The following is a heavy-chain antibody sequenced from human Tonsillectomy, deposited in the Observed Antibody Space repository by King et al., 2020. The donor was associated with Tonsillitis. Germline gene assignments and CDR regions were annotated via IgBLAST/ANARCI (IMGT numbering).Heavy chain of an antibody. D-gene: IGHD6-19*01. Sequence: VQLVESGGGLVKPGGSLRLSCAPSGFTFSSYSMNWVRQAPGKGREWVSSISSSSSYIFYADSVKGRFTISRDNAKNSLYLQMNSLRAEDTAVYYCARGGSPGGWYLDYWGQGTLVTVSS. J-gene: IGHJ4*02. CDR1: GFTFSSYS. V-gene: IGHV3-21*01. CDR2: ISSSSSYI. CDR3: ARGGSPGGWYLDY.